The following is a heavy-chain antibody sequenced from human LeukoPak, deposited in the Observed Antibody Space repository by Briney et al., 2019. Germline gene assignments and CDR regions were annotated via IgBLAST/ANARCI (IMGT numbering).Heavy chain of an antibody. CDR1: GFTFSTYA. Sequence: TGGSLRLSCAASGFTFSTYAMNWVRQAPGKGLEWVSGISDSGGGTYYADSVRGRFTISRDNSKNTLYLQMNSLRAEDTAVYYCARLGWFDPWGQGTLVTVSS. V-gene: IGHV3-23*01. CDR2: ISDSGGGT. CDR3: ARLGWFDP. J-gene: IGHJ5*02. D-gene: IGHD3-16*01.